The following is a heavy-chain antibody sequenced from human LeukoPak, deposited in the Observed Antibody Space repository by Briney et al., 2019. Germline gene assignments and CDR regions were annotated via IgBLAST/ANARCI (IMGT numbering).Heavy chain of an antibody. J-gene: IGHJ4*02. D-gene: IGHD5-12*01. CDR1: GGTFSSYA. Sequence: GASVKVSCKASGGTFSSYAISWVRQAPGQGLEWMGRIIPILGIANYAQKLQGRVTMTTDTSTSTAYMELRSLRSDDTAVYYCARDKEDGYNFGRPVFHDYWGQGTLVTVSS. CDR3: ARDKEDGYNFGRPVFHDY. V-gene: IGHV1-69*04. CDR2: IIPILGIA.